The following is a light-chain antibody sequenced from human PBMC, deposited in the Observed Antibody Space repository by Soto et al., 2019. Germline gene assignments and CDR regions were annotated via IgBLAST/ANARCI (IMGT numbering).Light chain of an antibody. V-gene: IGKV3-20*01. Sequence: EIVLTQSPCTLSLSPXARDTLSCXXSQSVSSSYLAWYQQKPDQAPRLLMYDASSRATGIPDRFSGSGSGTDFTLTISSLEPEDFAMYYCQQYGGSPGTFGGGTKVDIK. J-gene: IGKJ4*01. CDR2: DAS. CDR1: QSVSSSY. CDR3: QQYGGSPGT.